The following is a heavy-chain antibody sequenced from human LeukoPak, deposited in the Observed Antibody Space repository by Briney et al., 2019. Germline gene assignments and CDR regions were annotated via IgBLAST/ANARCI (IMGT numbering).Heavy chain of an antibody. Sequence: SETLSLTCTVSGGSISSYFWSWIRQPAGKGLEWIGRIYASGSINYNPSLKSRVTMSVDTSKNQFSLKLNSVTAADTAVYYCATSAVPTASDFWGQGTLVTVSS. CDR3: ATSAVPTASDF. V-gene: IGHV4-4*07. D-gene: IGHD2-2*01. CDR1: GGSISSYF. CDR2: IYASGSI. J-gene: IGHJ4*02.